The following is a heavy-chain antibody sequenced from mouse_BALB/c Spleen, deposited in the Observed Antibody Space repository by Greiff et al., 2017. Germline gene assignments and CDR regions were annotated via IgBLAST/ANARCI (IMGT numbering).Heavy chain of an antibody. CDR2: IDPYNGGT. V-gene: IGHV1S135*01. CDR3: ARGYYDYDGGFAY. J-gene: IGHJ3*01. Sequence: VQLKESGPELVKPGASVKVSCKASGYAFTSYNMYWVKQSHGKSLEWIGYIDPYNGGTSYNQKFKGKATLTVDKSSSTAYMHLNSLTSEDSAVYYCARGYYDYDGGFAYWGQGTLVTVSA. D-gene: IGHD2-4*01. CDR1: GYAFTSYN.